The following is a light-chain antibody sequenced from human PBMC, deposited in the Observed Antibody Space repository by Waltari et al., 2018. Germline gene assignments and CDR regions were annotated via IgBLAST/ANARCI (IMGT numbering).Light chain of an antibody. J-gene: IGLJ3*02. V-gene: IGLV1-47*02. Sequence: QSVLTQPPSASGAPGQRGIISCSGGSSNVGGTFFSWYQQLPGTAPKPLIYSNTPRPSGVPDRFSGSKSGTSASLAISGLRSDDEADYYCAPWDDSLTGWVFGGGTKLTVL. CDR2: SNT. CDR3: APWDDSLTGWV. CDR1: SSNVGGTF.